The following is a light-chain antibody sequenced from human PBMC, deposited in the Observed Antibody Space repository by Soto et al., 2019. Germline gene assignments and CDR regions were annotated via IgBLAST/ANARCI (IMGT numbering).Light chain of an antibody. J-gene: IGKJ4*01. CDR1: QRFGSSN. CDR2: DAS. Sequence: EIVLTQSPGTLSLSPGERGTLSCRASQRFGSSNLAWYQQKPGQAPRLLIYDASNRATGIPARFSGSGSGTDFTLTISSLEPEDFAVYYCQQRSNWVTFGGGTKVEIK. V-gene: IGKV3D-20*02. CDR3: QQRSNWVT.